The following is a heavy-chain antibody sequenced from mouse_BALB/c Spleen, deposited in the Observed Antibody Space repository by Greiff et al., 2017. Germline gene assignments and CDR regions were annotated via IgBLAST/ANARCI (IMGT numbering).Heavy chain of an antibody. D-gene: IGHD1-1*01. CDR2: IDPANGNT. V-gene: IGHV14-3*02. J-gene: IGHJ1*01. CDR3: ARNYYGSSGYWYFDV. Sequence: VQLKQSGAELVKPGASVKLSCTASGFNIKDTYMHWVKQRPEQGLEWIGRIDPANGNTKYDPKFQGKATITADTSSNTAYLQLSSLTSEDTAVYYCARNYYGSSGYWYFDVWGAGTTVTVSS. CDR1: GFNIKDTY.